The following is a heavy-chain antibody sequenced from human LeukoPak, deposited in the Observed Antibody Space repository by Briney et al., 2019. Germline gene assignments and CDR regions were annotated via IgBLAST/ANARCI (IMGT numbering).Heavy chain of an antibody. CDR1: GFTFSSYE. CDR3: ASSWIVAGIIDY. CDR2: VSSSGSTI. D-gene: IGHD6-19*01. J-gene: IGHJ4*02. Sequence: GGSLRLSCAASGFTFSSYEMNWVRQAPGKGLEWVTYVSSSGSTIYYADSVKGRFTISRDNAKNSLYLQMNSLRAGDTAVYYCASSWIVAGIIDYWGQGTLVTVSS. V-gene: IGHV3-48*03.